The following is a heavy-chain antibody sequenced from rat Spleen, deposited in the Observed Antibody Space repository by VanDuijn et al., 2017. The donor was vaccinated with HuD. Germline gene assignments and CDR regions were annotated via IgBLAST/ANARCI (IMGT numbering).Heavy chain of an antibody. CDR1: GFSLTNFH. D-gene: IGHD1-11*01. CDR3: TRSYGGYSSNWFPY. CDR2: IWNTGGT. J-gene: IGHJ2*01. V-gene: IGHV2-41*01. Sequence: QVQLKESGPGLVQPSQTLSLTCTVSGFSLTNFHVHWLRQPPGKGLEWMGVIWNTGGTRYNSALKSRLSISKDTSKRQVFLKMNSLQTEDTAIYFCTRSYGGYSSNWFPYWGQGVMVTVSS.